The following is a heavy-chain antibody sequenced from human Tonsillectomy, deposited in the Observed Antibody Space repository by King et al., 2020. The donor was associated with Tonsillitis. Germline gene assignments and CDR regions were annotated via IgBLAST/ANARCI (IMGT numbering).Heavy chain of an antibody. D-gene: IGHD1-14*01. CDR3: AKGGLAHNIILDF. V-gene: IGHV3-23*04. CDR2: ITAGDDAI. CDR1: GFSFSTHA. J-gene: IGHJ4*01. Sequence: VQLVESGGGLVQPGGSLRLSCAASGFSFSTHAMNWVRQAPGKGLEWVSSITAGDDAISYADSVKGRFTISRDNSKSTVYLQMSSLRDDNTAAYYCAKGGLAHNIILDFWGLGTLVTVSS.